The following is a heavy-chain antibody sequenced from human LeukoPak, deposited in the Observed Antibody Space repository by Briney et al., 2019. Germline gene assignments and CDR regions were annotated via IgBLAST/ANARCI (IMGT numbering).Heavy chain of an antibody. CDR2: ISGSGGST. CDR1: GFTFSSYA. J-gene: IGHJ3*02. D-gene: IGHD1-26*01. CDR3: AKVREVVGALGIDI. V-gene: IGHV3-23*01. Sequence: GGSLRLSCAASGFTFSSYAMSWVRQAPGKGLEWVSAISGSGGSTYYADSVKGRFTISRDNFKNTLYLQMNSLRAEDTAVYYCAKVREVVGALGIDIWGQGTMVTVSS.